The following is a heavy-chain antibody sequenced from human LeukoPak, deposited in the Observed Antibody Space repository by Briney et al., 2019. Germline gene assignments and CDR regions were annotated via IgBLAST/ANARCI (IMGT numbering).Heavy chain of an antibody. CDR3: ASSSYGSGSYYYLFDY. J-gene: IGHJ4*02. CDR1: GGSISSYY. V-gene: IGHV4-4*07. Sequence: SETLSLTCTVSGGSISSYYWSWIRQPAGKGLEWIGRIYTSGSTNYNPSLRSRVTMSVDTSKNQFSLKLSSVTAADTAVYYCASSSYGSGSYYYLFDYWGQGTLVTVSS. CDR2: IYTSGST. D-gene: IGHD3-10*01.